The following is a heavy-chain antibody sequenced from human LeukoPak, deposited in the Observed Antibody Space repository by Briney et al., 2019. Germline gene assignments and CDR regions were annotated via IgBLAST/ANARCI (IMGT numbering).Heavy chain of an antibody. V-gene: IGHV3-30-3*02. CDR2: ISYDGSNK. D-gene: IGHD7-27*01. CDR1: GFTFSSYA. Sequence: GRSLRLSCAASGFTFSSYAMHWVRQAPGKGLEWVAVISYDGSNKYYADSVKGRFTISRDSSKNTLYLQMNSLRAEDTAVYYCAKPFDPLGYYFDYWGQGTLVTVSS. J-gene: IGHJ4*02. CDR3: AKPFDPLGYYFDY.